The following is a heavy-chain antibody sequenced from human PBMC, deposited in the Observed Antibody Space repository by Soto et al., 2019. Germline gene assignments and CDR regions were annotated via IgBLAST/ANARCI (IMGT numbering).Heavy chain of an antibody. V-gene: IGHV3-33*01. CDR1: GFTFSSDG. J-gene: IGHJ4*02. D-gene: IGHD3-22*01. CDR3: ARGQFDDSSGGFDY. Sequence: QVPLVESGGGVVQPGRPLRRSCAASGFTFSSDGMHWVRQATGKGLEWVAVIWYDGSNKYYADSVKGLFTISRYKSKNTLYLQMNTLRAADTAVYYCARGQFDDSSGGFDYCGQVTLVTVSS. CDR2: IWYDGSNK.